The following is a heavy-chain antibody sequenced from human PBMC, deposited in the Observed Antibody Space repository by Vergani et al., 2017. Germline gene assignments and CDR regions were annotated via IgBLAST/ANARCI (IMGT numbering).Heavy chain of an antibody. Sequence: EVQLFESGGGLVQPGGFLRLSCSASGFTFSSYSMSWVRPAPGKGLEWVSAISGSGGSTYYADSVKGRFTISRDNSKNTLYLQMNSLRAEDTAVYYCAKDHTRQDYYDSSGYYDYWGQGTLVTVSS. CDR3: AKDHTRQDYYDSSGYYDY. J-gene: IGHJ4*02. D-gene: IGHD3-22*01. CDR2: ISGSGGST. CDR1: GFTFSSYS. V-gene: IGHV3-23*01.